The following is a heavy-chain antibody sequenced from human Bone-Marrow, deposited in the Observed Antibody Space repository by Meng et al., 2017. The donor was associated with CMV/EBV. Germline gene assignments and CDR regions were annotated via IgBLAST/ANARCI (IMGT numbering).Heavy chain of an antibody. J-gene: IGHJ5*02. CDR2: LNPNSGGT. CDR1: RSTYTADY. V-gene: IGHV1-2*02. CDR3: AGDLNADPYYYGARPSWFDP. D-gene: IGHD3-10*01. Sequence: AKQTAASKKVPSKASRSTYTADYTHWVRQAPGQGLEWMGWLNPNSGGTNYAQKFQGRVTMTRDASISTAYMELSRLRSDDTAVYYCAGDLNADPYYYGARPSWFDPWGQGTLVTVSS.